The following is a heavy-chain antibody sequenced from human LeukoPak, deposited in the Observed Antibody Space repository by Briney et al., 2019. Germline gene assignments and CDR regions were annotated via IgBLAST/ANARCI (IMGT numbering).Heavy chain of an antibody. D-gene: IGHD6-6*01. CDR3: ARDRYSSSSGGWFDP. CDR2: IYYSGST. J-gene: IGHJ5*02. CDR1: GGSISSYY. Sequence: SETLSLTCTVSGGSISSYYWSWIRQPPGKGLEWIEYIYYSGSTNYNPSLKSRVTISVDTSKNQFSLKLSSVTAADTAVYYCARDRYSSSSGGWFDPWGQGTLVTVSS. V-gene: IGHV4-59*01.